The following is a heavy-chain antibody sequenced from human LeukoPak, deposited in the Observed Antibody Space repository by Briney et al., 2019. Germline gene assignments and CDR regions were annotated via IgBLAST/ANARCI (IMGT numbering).Heavy chain of an antibody. J-gene: IGHJ5*02. Sequence: SSVKVSCKASGYTFPSYGISWVRQAPGQGLEGMGWINPNSFGRNYVQKLQRRVTMSRDTSISTAHMELSTERSDDPAVYYCARGVYGDYASNWFDPWGQGTLVTVSS. D-gene: IGHD4-17*01. CDR2: INPNSFGR. CDR1: GYTFPSYG. CDR3: ARGVYGDYASNWFDP. V-gene: IGHV1-2*02.